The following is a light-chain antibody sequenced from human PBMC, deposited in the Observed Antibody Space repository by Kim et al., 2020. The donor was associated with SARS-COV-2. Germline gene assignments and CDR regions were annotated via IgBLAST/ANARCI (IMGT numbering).Light chain of an antibody. V-gene: IGKV1-12*01. J-gene: IGKJ4*01. CDR1: QAINNW. CDR3: QQGHVFPLT. CDR2: GAS. Sequence: DIQMTQSPSSVSASVGDRVTITCRASQAINNWLAWYQHKPGKAPKVLIYGASTSQSGVPSRFSGSGSGTEFTLTISSLQPEDFATYYCQQGHVFPLTFGGGTKVDIK.